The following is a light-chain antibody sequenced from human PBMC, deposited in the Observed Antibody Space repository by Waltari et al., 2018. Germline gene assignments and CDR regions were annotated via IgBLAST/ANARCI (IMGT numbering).Light chain of an antibody. CDR1: QNIENY. V-gene: IGKV1-39*01. CDR3: QQSYTTPTMT. J-gene: IGKJ5*01. CDR2: AAS. Sequence: DIQMTQSPASLSAAVGERLIITCRASQNIENYLNWYQQKPGRAPKLLIYAASSLQSGVPSRFSGSGSVTKFTLTINNLQPEDFATYFCQQSYTTPTMTFGQGTRLDIK.